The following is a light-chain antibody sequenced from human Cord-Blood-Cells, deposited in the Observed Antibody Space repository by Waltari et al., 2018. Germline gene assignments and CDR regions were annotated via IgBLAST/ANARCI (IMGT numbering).Light chain of an antibody. J-gene: IGKJ3*01. CDR1: QSISSY. V-gene: IGKV1-39*01. Sequence: DIQMTQSPSSLSASVGERVTIPGRASQSISSYLNWYQQKPGKAPKPLIYAASSLQSGVPSRFSGSGSGTDFTLTISSLQPEDFATYYCQHSDSTPFTFGPGTKVDIK. CDR3: QHSDSTPFT. CDR2: AAS.